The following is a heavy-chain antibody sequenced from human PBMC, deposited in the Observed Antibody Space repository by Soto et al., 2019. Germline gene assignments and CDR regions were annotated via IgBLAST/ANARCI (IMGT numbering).Heavy chain of an antibody. D-gene: IGHD3-22*01. Sequence: QVQLVQSGAEVKKPGASVKVSCKASGYTFTDYHIHWVRQAPGQGLEFMGWINTKNGGAGSAQQFQGRFTGIRDMATTTGYMGLIILRFDPTPVYYCAREVVSASLQTTLNWFVACGQGAPITVS. CDR1: GYTFTDYH. CDR2: INTKNGGA. V-gene: IGHV1-2*02. J-gene: IGHJ5*01. CDR3: AREVVSASLQTTLNWFVA.